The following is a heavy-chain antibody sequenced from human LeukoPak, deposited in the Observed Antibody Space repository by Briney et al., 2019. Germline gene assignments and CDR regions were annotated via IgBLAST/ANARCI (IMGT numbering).Heavy chain of an antibody. CDR1: GYTFTGYN. V-gene: IGHV1-2*02. CDR2: INPNSGDT. D-gene: IGHD3-10*01. J-gene: IGHJ5*02. CDR3: ARGLDYYGSGSYYNWFDP. Sequence: ASVKVSRKTSGYTFTGYNIHWVRQAPGQGLEWMGWINPNSGDTNYAQKFQGRVTMTRDTSIDTAYMELSSLRSEDTAVYYCARGLDYYGSGSYYNWFDPWGQGTLVTVSS.